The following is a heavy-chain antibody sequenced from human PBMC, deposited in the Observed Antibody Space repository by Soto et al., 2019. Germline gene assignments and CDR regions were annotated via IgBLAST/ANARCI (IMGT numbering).Heavy chain of an antibody. CDR1: GGTFSSYA. D-gene: IGHD6-6*01. Sequence: ASVKVSCKASGGTFSSYAISWVRQAHGQGLEWMGGIIPIFGTANYAQKFQGRVTITADESTSTAYMELSSLRSEDTAVYYCASKLAARYYYYYGMDVWGQGTTVTVSS. CDR2: IIPIFGTA. V-gene: IGHV1-69*13. CDR3: ASKLAARYYYYYGMDV. J-gene: IGHJ6*02.